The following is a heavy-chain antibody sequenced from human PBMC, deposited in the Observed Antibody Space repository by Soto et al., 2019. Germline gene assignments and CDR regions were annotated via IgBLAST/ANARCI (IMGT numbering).Heavy chain of an antibody. CDR3: ARVGRPSAGFLLPIYYFDY. CDR1: GGSISRSSYY. Sequence: SETLSLTCTVSGGSISRSSYYWGWIRQPPVKVLECIGSIYYSGSTRYSPYLASRVTMSVDTCKNQFSLKLSSVTAAETAVYYCARVGRPSAGFLLPIYYFDYWGQGIPLTVS. D-gene: IGHD3-22*01. V-gene: IGHV4-39*07. CDR2: IYYSGST. J-gene: IGHJ4*02.